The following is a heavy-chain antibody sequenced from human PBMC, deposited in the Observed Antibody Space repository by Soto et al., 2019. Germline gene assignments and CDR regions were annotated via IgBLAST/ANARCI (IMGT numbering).Heavy chain of an antibody. D-gene: IGHD6-13*01. CDR3: ARGYSSGIAAAGTDFDY. V-gene: IGHV4-61*01. J-gene: IGHJ4*02. CDR1: GGSVSSGSYY. Sequence: QVQLQESGPGLVKPSETLSLTCTVSGGSVSSGSYYWSWIRQPPGKGLEWIGYIYYSGSTNYNPSLKCRFTISVDTSKNQFSLKLRSVTAAETAVYYWARGYSSGIAAAGTDFDYWGQETLVTVSS. CDR2: IYYSGST.